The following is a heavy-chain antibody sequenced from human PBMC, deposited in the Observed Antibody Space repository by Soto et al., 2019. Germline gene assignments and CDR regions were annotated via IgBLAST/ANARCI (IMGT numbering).Heavy chain of an antibody. Sequence: ASVKVSCKASGYTFTSYYMHWVRQAPGQGLEWMGIINPSGGSTSYAQKFQGRVTITADTSTSTAYMELSSLRSEDTAVYYCARDQEGYDFWSGYCDYWGQGTLVTVSS. D-gene: IGHD3-3*01. J-gene: IGHJ4*02. CDR1: GYTFTSYY. CDR2: INPSGGST. CDR3: ARDQEGYDFWSGYCDY. V-gene: IGHV1-46*01.